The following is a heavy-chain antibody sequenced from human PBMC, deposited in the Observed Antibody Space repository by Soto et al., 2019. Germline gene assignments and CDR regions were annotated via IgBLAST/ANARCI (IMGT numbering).Heavy chain of an antibody. CDR2: IYYDGNT. CDR1: GDSITSSSHY. V-gene: IGHV4-39*07. J-gene: IGHJ6*02. Sequence: SETLSLTCTVSGDSITSSSHYWGWIRQPPGKGLECIANIYYDGNTYYNPSLKSRVAISLDTSKNQFSLKLSSVTAADTAVYYCARVSGSYYYGMDVWGQGTTVTVSS. D-gene: IGHD1-26*01. CDR3: ARVSGSYYYGMDV.